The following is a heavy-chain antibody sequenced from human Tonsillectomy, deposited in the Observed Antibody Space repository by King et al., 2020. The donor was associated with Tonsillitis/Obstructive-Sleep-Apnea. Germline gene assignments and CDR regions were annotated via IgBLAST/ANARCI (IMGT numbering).Heavy chain of an antibody. D-gene: IGHD6-13*01. CDR3: AKDLIIAESGTPGDAFDI. V-gene: IGHV3-9*01. CDR2: ISWNSGSI. Sequence: VQLVESGGGLVQPGRSLRLSCAASGFTFDDYAMYWVRQAPGKGLEWVSGISWNSGSIAYADSVKGRITISRDNAKNSLYLQMNSLRPEDAALYYCAKDLIIAESGTPGDAFDIWGQGTMVTVSS. CDR1: GFTFDDYA. J-gene: IGHJ3*02.